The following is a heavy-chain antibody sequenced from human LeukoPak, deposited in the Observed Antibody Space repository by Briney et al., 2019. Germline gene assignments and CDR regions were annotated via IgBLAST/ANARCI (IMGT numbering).Heavy chain of an antibody. CDR2: ISGSGTNT. CDR1: GFTFSSYA. CDR3: ARGGSYLDAFDI. V-gene: IGHV3-23*01. D-gene: IGHD1-26*01. Sequence: GGSLRLSCAASGFTFSSYAMNWVRQAPGKGLEWVSGISGSGTNTYYADSVKGRFTISRDNAKNSLYLQMNSLRAEDTALYYCARGGSYLDAFDIWGQGTMVTVPS. J-gene: IGHJ3*02.